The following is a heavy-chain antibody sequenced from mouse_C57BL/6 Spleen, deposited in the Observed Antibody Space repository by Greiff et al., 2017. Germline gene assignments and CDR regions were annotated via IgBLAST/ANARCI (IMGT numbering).Heavy chain of an antibody. CDR2: SNPSTGGT. V-gene: IGHV1-42*01. CDR3: ARGSYYDYDVAY. J-gene: IGHJ3*01. D-gene: IGHD2-4*01. CDR1: GYSFTGYY. Sequence: VQLQQSGPELVKPGASVKISCKASGYSFTGYYMNWVKQSPEKSLEWIGESNPSTGGTTYNQKFKAKATLTVDKSSSTAYMQLKSLTSEDSAVYYCARGSYYDYDVAYWGQGTLVTVSA.